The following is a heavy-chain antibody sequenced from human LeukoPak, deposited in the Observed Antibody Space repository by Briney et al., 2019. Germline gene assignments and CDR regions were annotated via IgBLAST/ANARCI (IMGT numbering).Heavy chain of an antibody. V-gene: IGHV4-4*07. Sequence: SETLSLTCTVSGGSISTYYWSWIRQPAGKGLEWIGRIYTGGTTNYNPSLQSRVTMSLDTSKNQFSLKLSSVTAADTAVYFCAREGNNWYRALDYWGQGSLVTVSS. J-gene: IGHJ4*02. D-gene: IGHD6-13*01. CDR1: GGSISTYY. CDR2: IYTGGTT. CDR3: AREGNNWYRALDY.